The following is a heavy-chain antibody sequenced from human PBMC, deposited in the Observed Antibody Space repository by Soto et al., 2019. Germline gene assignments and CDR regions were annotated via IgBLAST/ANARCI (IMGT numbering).Heavy chain of an antibody. V-gene: IGHV3-23*01. D-gene: IGHD6-6*01. CDR3: AKQERVGYSSSPPSDY. Sequence: GGSLRLSCAASGFTFSSYAMSWVRQAPGKGLEWVSAISGSGGSTYYADSVKGRFTISRDNSKNTLYLQMNSLRAEDTAVYYCAKQERVGYSSSPPSDYWGQGTLVTVSS. J-gene: IGHJ4*02. CDR1: GFTFSSYA. CDR2: ISGSGGST.